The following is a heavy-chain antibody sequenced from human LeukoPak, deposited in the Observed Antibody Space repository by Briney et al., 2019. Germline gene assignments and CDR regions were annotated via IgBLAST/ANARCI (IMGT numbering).Heavy chain of an antibody. Sequence: PGGSLRLSCAASGFTFSSYWMSWVRQAPGKGLEWVANVKQDGSEKYYVDSVKGRFTISRDNAKNSLYLQMNSQRAEDTAVYYCARVPNVVHFDYWGQGTLVTVSS. CDR3: ARVPNVVHFDY. D-gene: IGHD2-15*01. V-gene: IGHV3-7*01. CDR1: GFTFSSYW. CDR2: VKQDGSEK. J-gene: IGHJ4*02.